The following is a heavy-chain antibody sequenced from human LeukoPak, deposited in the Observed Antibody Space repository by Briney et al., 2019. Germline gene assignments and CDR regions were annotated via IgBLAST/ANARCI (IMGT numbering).Heavy chain of an antibody. J-gene: IGHJ4*02. CDR1: GFTFSSYS. CDR2: ISTGSSYI. CDR3: ARGVKYYYDSSGYAPQSDY. V-gene: IGHV3-21*01. D-gene: IGHD3-22*01. Sequence: GGSLRLSCAASGFTFSSYSMNWVRQAPAKGLEWVSSISTGSSYIYYADSVKGRFTISRDNAKNSLYLQMNSLRAEDTAVYYCARGVKYYYDSSGYAPQSDYWGQGTLVTVSS.